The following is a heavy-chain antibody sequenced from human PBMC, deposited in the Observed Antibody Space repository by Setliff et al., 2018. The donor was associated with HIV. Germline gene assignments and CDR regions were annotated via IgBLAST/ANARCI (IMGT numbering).Heavy chain of an antibody. CDR1: GGSIISTDYY. CDR3: VRIQSVSPHFEP. CDR2: IDSSGRT. Sequence: SETLSLTCSVLGGSIISTDYYWGCVRQPPGKGLQWIGSIDSSGRTYDNPSLKSRLTMSVDTSKNQFSVRLTSVSAADMAVYYCVRIQSVSPHFEPWGQGALVTVSS. J-gene: IGHJ5*02. V-gene: IGHV4-39*01.